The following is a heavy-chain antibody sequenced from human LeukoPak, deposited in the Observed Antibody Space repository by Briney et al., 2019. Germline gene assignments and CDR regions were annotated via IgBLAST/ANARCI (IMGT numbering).Heavy chain of an antibody. Sequence: PGGSLRLSCAASGFTFSSYWMSWVRQAPGKGLEGVANIKQDGREKYYVDSVKGRFTISRDNAKNSLYLKMNSLRAEDTAVYYCARGPITMVRGVPAAWGQGTLVTVSS. D-gene: IGHD3-10*01. CDR3: ARGPITMVRGVPAA. V-gene: IGHV3-7*03. J-gene: IGHJ5*02. CDR1: GFTFSSYW. CDR2: IKQDGREK.